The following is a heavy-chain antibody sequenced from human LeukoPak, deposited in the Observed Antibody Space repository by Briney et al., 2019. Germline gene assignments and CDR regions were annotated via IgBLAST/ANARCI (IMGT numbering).Heavy chain of an antibody. CDR2: MNPNSGNT. CDR3: ARGAVATIPYYYYCYGMDV. CDR1: GYTFTSCD. J-gene: IGHJ6*02. D-gene: IGHD5-12*01. Sequence: VASVKVSCKASGYTFTSCDINWVRQATGQGLEWMGWMNPNSGNTGYAQKFQGRVTMTRNTSISTAYMELSSLRSEDTAVYYCARGAVATIPYYYYCYGMDVWGQGTTVTVSS. V-gene: IGHV1-8*01.